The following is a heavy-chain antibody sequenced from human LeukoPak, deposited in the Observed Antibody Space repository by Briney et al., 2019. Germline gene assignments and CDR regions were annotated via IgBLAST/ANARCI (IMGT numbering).Heavy chain of an antibody. CDR1: GFTFSSYG. CDR3: AKDRAAAGDGYFDY. Sequence: GGSLRLSCAASGFTFSSYGMHWVRQTPGKGLEWVAVISYDGSNKYYADSVKGQFTISRDNSKNTLHLQMNSLRSEDTAVYYCAKDRAAAGDGYFDYWDQGTLVTVSS. J-gene: IGHJ4*02. V-gene: IGHV3-30*18. CDR2: ISYDGSNK. D-gene: IGHD6-13*01.